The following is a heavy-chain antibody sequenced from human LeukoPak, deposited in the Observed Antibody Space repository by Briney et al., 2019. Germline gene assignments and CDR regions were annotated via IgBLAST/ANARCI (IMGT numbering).Heavy chain of an antibody. D-gene: IGHD5-24*01. J-gene: IGHJ3*02. CDR2: IYYSGST. CDR1: GGSISSYY. V-gene: IGHV4-59*01. Sequence: SETLSLTCTVSGGSISSYYWSWIRQPPGKGLEWIGYIYYSGSTNYNPSLKSRVTISVDTSKNQFSLKLNSVTAADTAVYYCARAKGYNFGAFDIWGQGTMVTVSS. CDR3: ARAKGYNFGAFDI.